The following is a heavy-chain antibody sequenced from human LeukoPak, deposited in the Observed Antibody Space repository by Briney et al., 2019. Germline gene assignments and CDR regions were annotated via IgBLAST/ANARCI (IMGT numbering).Heavy chain of an antibody. V-gene: IGHV3-30*02. D-gene: IGHD3-10*01. Sequence: GGSLRLSCAASGFTFNNYGMHWVRQAPGKGLEWVAFIRYNGNNQYYADSVKGRFTISRDNSKNTLYLQMSSLRAEDTAVYYCAKDIGYYFDYWGQGTLVTVSS. J-gene: IGHJ4*02. CDR3: AKDIGYYFDY. CDR2: IRYNGNNQ. CDR1: GFTFNNYG.